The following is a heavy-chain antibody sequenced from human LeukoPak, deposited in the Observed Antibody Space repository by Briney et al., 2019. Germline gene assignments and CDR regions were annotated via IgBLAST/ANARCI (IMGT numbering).Heavy chain of an antibody. CDR2: IRYDGSNK. V-gene: IGHV3-30*02. J-gene: IGHJ4*02. CDR3: AKSGYYDFWSGYSSY. Sequence: GGSLRLSCAASGFTFSSYGMHWVRQAPGKGLEWVAFIRYDGSNKYYADSVKGRFTISRDNSKNTLYLQMNSLRAEDTAVYYCAKSGYYDFWSGYSSYWGQGTLVTVSS. D-gene: IGHD3-3*01. CDR1: GFTFSSYG.